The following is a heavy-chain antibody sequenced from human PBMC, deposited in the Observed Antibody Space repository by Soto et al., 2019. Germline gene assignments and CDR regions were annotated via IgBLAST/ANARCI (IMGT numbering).Heavy chain of an antibody. V-gene: IGHV4-34*01. CDR1: GGSFSGYY. J-gene: IGHJ5*02. D-gene: IGHD6-19*01. CDR2: INHSGST. CDR3: ARAPSGWYLNWFDP. Sequence: QVQLQQWGAGLLKPSETLSLTCAVYGGSFSGYYWSLIRQPPGKGLEWIGEINHSGSTNYNPSLKSRVTISVDTSKNQFSLKLSSVTAADTAVYYCARAPSGWYLNWFDPWGQGTLVTVSS.